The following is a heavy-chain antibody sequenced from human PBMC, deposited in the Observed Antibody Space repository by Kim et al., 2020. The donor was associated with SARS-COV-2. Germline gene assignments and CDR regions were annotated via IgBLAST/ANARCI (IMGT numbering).Heavy chain of an antibody. J-gene: IGHJ5*02. Sequence: SETLSLTCTVSGGSISSGGYYWSWIRQHPGKGLEWIGYIYYSGSTYYNPSLKSRVTISVDTSKNQFSLKLSSVTAADTAVYYCARVMNSYYYDSSGYRSDNWFDPSGQGTLVTVSS. CDR2: IYYSGST. V-gene: IGHV4-31*03. D-gene: IGHD3-22*01. CDR1: GGSISSGGYY. CDR3: ARVMNSYYYDSSGYRSDNWFDP.